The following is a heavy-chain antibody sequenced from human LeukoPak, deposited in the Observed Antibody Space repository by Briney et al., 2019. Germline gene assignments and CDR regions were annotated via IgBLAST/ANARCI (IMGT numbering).Heavy chain of an antibody. CDR3: AGGIRERXFDS. J-gene: IGHJ4*02. CDR1: GFTFSSYG. V-gene: IGHV3-30*02. CDR2: IRDDGSNK. Sequence: PGGSLRLSCAASGFTFSSYGMRWVRQAPGKGLEWVAFIRDDGSNKYYADSVKGRFTISRDNSKNTLNLQMNSLRAEDTALYFCAGGIRERXFDSWGQXTLVTVS. D-gene: IGHD1-26*01.